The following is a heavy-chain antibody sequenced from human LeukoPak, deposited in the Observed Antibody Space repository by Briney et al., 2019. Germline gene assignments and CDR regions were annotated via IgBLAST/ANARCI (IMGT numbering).Heavy chain of an antibody. CDR1: GFTFSTYW. V-gene: IGHV3-7*01. CDR2: IKQDGSEK. CDR3: ARATFGGYDFWSGYWYYFDY. D-gene: IGHD3-3*01. Sequence: PGGSLRLSCAASGFTFSTYWMSWVRQAPGKGLEWVANIKQDGSEKYYVDSVKGRFTISRDNAKNSLYLQMNSLRAEDTAVYYCARATFGGYDFWSGYWYYFDYWGQGTLVTVSS. J-gene: IGHJ4*02.